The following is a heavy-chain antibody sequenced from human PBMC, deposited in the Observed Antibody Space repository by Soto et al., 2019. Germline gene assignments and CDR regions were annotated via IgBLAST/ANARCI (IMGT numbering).Heavy chain of an antibody. D-gene: IGHD2-8*01. CDR3: ASGGVYTWHS. V-gene: IGHV4-4*02. CDR1: GGSVSGDSW. J-gene: IGHJ4*02. Sequence: QVQLQESGPGLVKPSGTLSLTCAVSGGSVSGDSWWSWVRKPPGKGLEWIGAIFRSGTTNYTPSLTSRITISIVKSNHQCSLKLPSVTSAYTAVYYFASGGVYTWHSWGQGTLVTFSS. CDR2: IFRSGTT.